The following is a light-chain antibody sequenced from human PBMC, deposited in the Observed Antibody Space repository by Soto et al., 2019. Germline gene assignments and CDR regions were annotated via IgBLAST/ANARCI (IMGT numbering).Light chain of an antibody. CDR2: GAS. CDR1: QSVSSY. Sequence: EIVLTQSPATLSLSPGERATLSCRASQSVSSYLAWYQQKPGQAPRLLIYGASSRATGIPARFSGSGSGTEFTLTISSLQSEDFAVYYCQQYNNRPLTFGQGTRLEI. V-gene: IGKV3D-15*01. J-gene: IGKJ5*01. CDR3: QQYNNRPLT.